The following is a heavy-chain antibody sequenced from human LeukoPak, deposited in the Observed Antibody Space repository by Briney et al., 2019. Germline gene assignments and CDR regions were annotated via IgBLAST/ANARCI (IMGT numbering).Heavy chain of an antibody. CDR3: TTMFNVVMGDLFDY. Sequence: GGSLRLSCAVSGFTFTNAWASWARQAPGKGLEWVGRLNSRTDGETTAYAAPVKGRFIISRDDSKNTLYLQMNSLKIEDTAVYYCTTMFNVVMGDLFDYWGQGTLVTVSS. J-gene: IGHJ4*02. D-gene: IGHD3-16*01. CDR1: GFTFTNAW. CDR2: LNSRTDGETT. V-gene: IGHV3-15*01.